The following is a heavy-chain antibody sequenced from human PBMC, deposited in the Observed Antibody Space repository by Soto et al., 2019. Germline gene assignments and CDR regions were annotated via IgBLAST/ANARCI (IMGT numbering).Heavy chain of an antibody. J-gene: IGHJ4*02. CDR2: VYFNGYT. CDR3: SRVDGDYRTDY. CDR1: GGSVNSGSYY. V-gene: IGHV4-61*01. Sequence: QVQLQESGPGLVKPSETLSLTRAVTGGSVNSGSYYWTWIRQPPGKGLEWIVFVYFNGYTKYNPCLKIQITMLVDTSHNHFSLMLSYMTAAATDLYFCSRVDGDYRTDYWGQGTLVTVSS. D-gene: IGHD4-17*01.